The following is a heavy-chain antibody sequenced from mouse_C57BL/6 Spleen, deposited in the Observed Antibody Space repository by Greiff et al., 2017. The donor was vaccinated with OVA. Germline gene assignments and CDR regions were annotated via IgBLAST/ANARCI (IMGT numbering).Heavy chain of an antibody. CDR3: ARSGGYDVGFAD. D-gene: IGHD2-2*01. CDR2: IYPGSGST. Sequence: VQLQQPGAELVKPGASVKMSCKASGYTFTSYWITWVKQRPGQGLEWIGDIYPGSGSTNYNEKFKSKATLTVDTSSSTAYMQRSSLTSEDSAVYYCARSGGYDVGFADWGQGTLVTVSA. J-gene: IGHJ3*01. V-gene: IGHV1-55*01. CDR1: GYTFTSYW.